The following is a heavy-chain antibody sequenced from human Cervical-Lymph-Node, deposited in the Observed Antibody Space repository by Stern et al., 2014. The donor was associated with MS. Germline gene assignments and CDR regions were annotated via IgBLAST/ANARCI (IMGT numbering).Heavy chain of an antibody. V-gene: IGHV1-69*06. CDR1: GGTFNTSA. Sequence: VQLVESGAEVKKPASSVKVSCKASGGTFNTSAISWVRQAPGQGLEWMGGIIPILGSTIYAQKFQGRVTFTADKSTSTAYMALCGLRYEDTAVYYCARDLGVGPSVSWGQGTVVTVSS. CDR3: ARDLGVGPSVS. D-gene: IGHD5/OR15-5a*01. CDR2: IIPILGST. J-gene: IGHJ5*02.